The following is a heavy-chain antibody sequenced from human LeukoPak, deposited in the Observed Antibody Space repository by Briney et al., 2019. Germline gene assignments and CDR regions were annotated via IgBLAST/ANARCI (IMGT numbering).Heavy chain of an antibody. Sequence: GASVKVSCKASGYSFTSYGISWVRQAPGQGLEWMGWISAYNGNTNYAQKLQGRVTMTTDTSTSTAYLELRSLRSDDTAVYYCARDNSLQDMAWWFDPWGQGTLVIVSS. CDR2: ISAYNGNT. V-gene: IGHV1-18*01. CDR3: ARDNSLQDMAWWFDP. J-gene: IGHJ5*02. D-gene: IGHD5-24*01. CDR1: GYSFTSYG.